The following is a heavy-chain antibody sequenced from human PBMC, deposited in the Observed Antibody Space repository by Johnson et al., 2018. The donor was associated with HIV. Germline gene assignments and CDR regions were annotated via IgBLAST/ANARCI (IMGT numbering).Heavy chain of an antibody. V-gene: IGHV3-73*02. D-gene: IGHD2-21*01. CDR1: GFTFSGSA. CDR3: VCLRVSLSAFDI. Sequence: VQLVESGGGLVQPGGSLELSCAASGFTFSGSAMHWVRQASGKGLEWVGRIRGRANTYATAYAASMKGSFTISRDDSTNTAYLQMNSLTPEDTAVYYCVCLRVSLSAFDIWGQGTMVTVSS. J-gene: IGHJ3*02. CDR2: IRGRANTYAT.